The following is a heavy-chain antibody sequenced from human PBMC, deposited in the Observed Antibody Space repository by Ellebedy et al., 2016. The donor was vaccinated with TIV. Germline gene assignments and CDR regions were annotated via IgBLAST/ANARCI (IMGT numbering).Heavy chain of an antibody. D-gene: IGHD3-10*01. CDR2: IYSGGST. V-gene: IGHV3-66*04. Sequence: GGSLRLXCAASGFTVSSNYMSWVRQAPGKGLEWVSVIYSGGSTYYADSVKGRFTISRDNSKNTLYLQMNSLRAEDTAVYYCARLSPGDYYGMDVWGQGTTVTVSS. J-gene: IGHJ6*02. CDR1: GFTVSSNY. CDR3: ARLSPGDYYGMDV.